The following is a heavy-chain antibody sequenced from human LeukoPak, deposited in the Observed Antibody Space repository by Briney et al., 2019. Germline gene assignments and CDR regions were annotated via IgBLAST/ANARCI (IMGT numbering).Heavy chain of an antibody. Sequence: GGSLRLSCAASGFTFSSYGMHWVRQAPGKGLEWVAVISYDGGNKYYADSVMGRFTISRDNSKNTLYLQMNSVTAEDTAVYYCAKEEGGNSAPRYFDYWGRGTLVTVSS. CDR2: ISYDGGNK. J-gene: IGHJ4*02. D-gene: IGHD4-23*01. CDR1: GFTFSSYG. CDR3: AKEEGGNSAPRYFDY. V-gene: IGHV3-30*18.